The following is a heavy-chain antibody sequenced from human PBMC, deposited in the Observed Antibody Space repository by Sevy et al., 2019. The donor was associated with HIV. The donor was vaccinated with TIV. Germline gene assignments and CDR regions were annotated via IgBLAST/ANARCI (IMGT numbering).Heavy chain of an antibody. J-gene: IGHJ6*02. CDR3: AKDSGKYYGSGSNRYYYGMDV. D-gene: IGHD3-10*01. CDR2: ISWNSGSI. CDR1: GFTFDDYA. V-gene: IGHV3-9*01. Sequence: GGSLRLSCAASGFTFDDYAMHWVRQAPGKGLEWVSGISWNSGSIGYADSVKGRFTISRDNAKNPLYLQMNSLRAEDTALYNCAKDSGKYYGSGSNRYYYGMDVWGQGTTVTVSS.